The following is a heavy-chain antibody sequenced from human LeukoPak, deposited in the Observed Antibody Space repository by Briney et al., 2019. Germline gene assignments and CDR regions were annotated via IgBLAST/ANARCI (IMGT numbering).Heavy chain of an antibody. CDR1: GGSISSGGYS. V-gene: IGHV4-31*03. CDR3: RARYDYYFGMDV. CDR2: IYYSGST. Sequence: SETLSLTCTVSGGSISSGGYSWSWIRQHPGKGLEWIGYIYYSGSTYYNPSLKSRVTISVDTSKNQFSLKLSSVTAADTAVYYCRARYDYYFGMDVWGQGTTVTVSS. J-gene: IGHJ6*02.